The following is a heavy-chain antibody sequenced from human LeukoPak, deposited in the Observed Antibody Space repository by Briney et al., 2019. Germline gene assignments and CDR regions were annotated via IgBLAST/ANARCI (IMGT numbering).Heavy chain of an antibody. D-gene: IGHD6-13*01. J-gene: IGHJ4*02. V-gene: IGHV3-48*03. CDR1: GFTFSSYE. CDR2: ISSSGSTI. Sequence: GGSLRLSCAASGFTFSSYEMNWVRQAPGKGLEWLSYISSSGSTIYYADSVKGRFTISRDNAKNSLYLQMNSLRAEDTAVYYCARASYSSSWYADYWGQGTLSPSPQ. CDR3: ARASYSSSWYADY.